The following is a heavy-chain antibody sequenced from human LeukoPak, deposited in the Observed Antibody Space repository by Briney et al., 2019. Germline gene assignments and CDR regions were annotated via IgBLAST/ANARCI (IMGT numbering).Heavy chain of an antibody. D-gene: IGHD2-2*01. CDR3: MTGYCTSASCTY. Sequence: TAGGYLRLSCAASGFTFSNAWMSWVRQAPGKGLEWVGLIKSKTAGGTTDYAAPVKGRFTISRDDSKNTLYLQMNTLKTEDTAVYYCMTGYCTSASCTYWGQGTLVTVSS. CDR2: IKSKTAGGTT. CDR1: GFTFSNAW. V-gene: IGHV3-15*01. J-gene: IGHJ4*02.